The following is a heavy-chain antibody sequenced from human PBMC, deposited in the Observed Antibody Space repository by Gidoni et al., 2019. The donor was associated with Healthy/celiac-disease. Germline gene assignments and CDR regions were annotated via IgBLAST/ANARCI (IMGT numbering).Heavy chain of an antibody. Sequence: QVQLQESGPGLVKPSQTLSLTCTVPGGSISSGGYSWRWLRQHPGKGLEWIGYIYYSGSTYYNPSLKSRVTISVDTSKNQFSLKLSSVTAADTAVYYCARGGYSSSWYLANWFDPWGQGTLVTVSS. J-gene: IGHJ5*02. CDR3: ARGGYSSSWYLANWFDP. CDR2: IYYSGST. V-gene: IGHV4-31*03. CDR1: GGSISSGGYS. D-gene: IGHD6-13*01.